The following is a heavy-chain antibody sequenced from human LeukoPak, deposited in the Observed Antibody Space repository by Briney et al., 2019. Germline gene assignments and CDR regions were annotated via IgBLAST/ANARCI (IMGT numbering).Heavy chain of an antibody. CDR2: ISSSGSTI. Sequence: GGSLRLSCAASGFTFSDYYMSWIRQAPGKGLEWVSYISSSGSTIYYADSVKGRFTISRDNSKNTLYLQMNSLRAEDTAVYYCTGIYCSSTSCYPYWGQGTLVTVSS. J-gene: IGHJ4*02. D-gene: IGHD2-2*01. V-gene: IGHV3-11*01. CDR1: GFTFSDYY. CDR3: TGIYCSSTSCYPY.